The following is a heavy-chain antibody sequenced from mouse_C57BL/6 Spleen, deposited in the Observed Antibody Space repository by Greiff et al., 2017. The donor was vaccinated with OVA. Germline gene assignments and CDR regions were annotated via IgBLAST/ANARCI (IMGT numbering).Heavy chain of an antibody. J-gene: IGHJ2*01. V-gene: IGHV1-75*01. CDR1: GYTFTDYY. CDR3: AGDYYGSSSDY. D-gene: IGHD1-1*01. Sequence: QVHVKQSGPELVKPGASVKISCKASGYTFTDYYINWVKQRPGQGLEWIGWIFPGSGSTYYNEKFKGKATLTVDKSSSTAYMLLSSLTSEDSAVYFCAGDYYGSSSDYWGQGTTLTVSS. CDR2: IFPGSGST.